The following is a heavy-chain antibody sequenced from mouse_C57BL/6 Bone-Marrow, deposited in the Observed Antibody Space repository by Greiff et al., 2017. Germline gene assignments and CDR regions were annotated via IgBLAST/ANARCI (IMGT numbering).Heavy chain of an antibody. CDR2: IDPENGDT. Sequence: VQLQQSGAELVRPGASVKLSCTASGFNFKDDYMHWVKQRPEKGLEWIGWIDPENGDTEYASKFQGKATITADTSSNTAYLQLSSLTSEGTAVYYCTTGNFDYWGQGTTLTVSS. V-gene: IGHV14-4*01. CDR1: GFNFKDDY. J-gene: IGHJ2*01. CDR3: TTGNFDY.